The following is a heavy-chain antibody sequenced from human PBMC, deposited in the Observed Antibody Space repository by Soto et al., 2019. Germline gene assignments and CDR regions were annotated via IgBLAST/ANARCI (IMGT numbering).Heavy chain of an antibody. J-gene: IGHJ4*02. CDR1: GFAFSSYD. V-gene: IGHV3-13*01. D-gene: IGHD6-19*01. Sequence: GGSLRLSCAASGFAFSSYDMHWVRQATGKGLEWVSAIGTAGDTYYPGSVKGRFTISRENAKNSLYLQMNSLRAEDTAVYYCAKDRRAIAVAGIDYWGQGTLVTVSS. CDR2: IGTAGDT. CDR3: AKDRRAIAVAGIDY.